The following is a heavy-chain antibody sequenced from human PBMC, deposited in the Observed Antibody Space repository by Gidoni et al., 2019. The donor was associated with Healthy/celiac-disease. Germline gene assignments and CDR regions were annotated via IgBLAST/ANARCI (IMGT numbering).Heavy chain of an antibody. CDR1: GGSFSGYY. Sequence: QVQLQQWGAGLLTPSETLSLTCAVYGGSFSGYYWSWIRQPPGKGLEWIGEITHSGSTNYNPSLKSGVTISVETSKNQFYLKLSSVTAADTAVYYCARVYSGSSPYYFDYWGQGTLVTVSA. V-gene: IGHV4-34*01. J-gene: IGHJ4*02. D-gene: IGHD1-26*01. CDR3: ARVYSGSSPYYFDY. CDR2: ITHSGST.